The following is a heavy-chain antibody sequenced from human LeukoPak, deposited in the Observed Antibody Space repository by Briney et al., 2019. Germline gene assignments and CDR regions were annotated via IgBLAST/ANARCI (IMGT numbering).Heavy chain of an antibody. CDR3: ATLGSGGAAFDI. Sequence: WDIYHSVSTTYNPSLKSRVTLSVDKSKNQFSLKLSSVTAADTAVYYCATLGSGGAAFDIWGQGTMVTVSS. CDR2: IYHSVST. V-gene: IGHV4-4*02. J-gene: IGHJ3*02. D-gene: IGHD6-25*01.